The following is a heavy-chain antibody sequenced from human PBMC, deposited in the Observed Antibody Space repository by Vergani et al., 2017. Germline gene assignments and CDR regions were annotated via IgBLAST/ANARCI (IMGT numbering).Heavy chain of an antibody. V-gene: IGHV3-53*04. Sequence: VQLVESGGGLVQPGGSLRLSCAASGFTVSSNYMSWVRQGPGKGLEWVSVLYSVGSTYYADSVKGRFTISRHSSKNTLYLQMNSLRAEDTAVYSCAGLRGMGPFDYWGQGTLVTVSS. J-gene: IGHJ4*02. CDR1: GFTVSSNY. CDR2: LYSVGST. CDR3: AGLRGMGPFDY. D-gene: IGHD3-10*01.